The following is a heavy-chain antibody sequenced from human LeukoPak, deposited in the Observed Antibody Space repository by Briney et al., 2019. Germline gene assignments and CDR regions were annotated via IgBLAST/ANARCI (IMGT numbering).Heavy chain of an antibody. CDR1: GFTFSTYW. J-gene: IGHJ4*02. CDR2: IKQDGSEK. D-gene: IGHD3-22*01. Sequence: GGSLRLSCEASGFTFSTYWMTWVRQAPGKGLEWVANIKQDGSEKYYVDSVKGRFTISRDNAKSSLYLQMNSLRGEGTAVYYCARDSSPDYYDGSGYGYWGQGTLVTVSS. CDR3: ARDSSPDYYDGSGYGY. V-gene: IGHV3-7*05.